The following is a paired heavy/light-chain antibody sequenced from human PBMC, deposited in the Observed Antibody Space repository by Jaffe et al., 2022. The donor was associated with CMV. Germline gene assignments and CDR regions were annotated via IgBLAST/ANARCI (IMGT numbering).Heavy chain of an antibody. CDR2: IYYSGST. CDR1: GDSISSYA. V-gene: IGHV4-59*08. Sequence: QVQLQESGPGLVKPSETLSLSCSVSGDSISSYAWSWIRQPPGKGLEWIGYIYYSGSTNYNPSLKSRVTISVDTSKKQFSLRLSSVTAADTAVYYCARHGGGYSHGFRGSRFDSWGQGTLVTVSS. D-gene: IGHD5-18*01. J-gene: IGHJ4*02. CDR3: ARHGGGYSHGFRGSRFDS.
Light chain of an antibody. J-gene: IGKJ1*01. V-gene: IGKV1-33*01. Sequence: DIQMTQSPSSLSASVGDRVTITCRASQAISNYLNWYQQKPGKAPKLLIYDASNLETGVPSRFSGGGSGTDFTFTISSLQPEDIATYYCQQYGNLPWTFGQGTKVEIK. CDR2: DAS. CDR3: QQYGNLPWT. CDR1: QAISNY.